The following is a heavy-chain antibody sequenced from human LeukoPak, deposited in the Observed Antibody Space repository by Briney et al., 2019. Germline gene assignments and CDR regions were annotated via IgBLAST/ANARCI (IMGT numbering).Heavy chain of an antibody. J-gene: IGHJ4*02. Sequence: PGGSLRLSCAASGFTFSSYSMHWVRQAPGKGLEWVAVIWYDGSNKYYADSVKGRFTISRDNSKNTLYLQMNSLRAEDTAVYYCARDRTAMGYYFDYWGQGTLVTVSS. CDR2: IWYDGSNK. V-gene: IGHV3-33*01. CDR1: GFTFSSYS. CDR3: ARDRTAMGYYFDY. D-gene: IGHD5-18*01.